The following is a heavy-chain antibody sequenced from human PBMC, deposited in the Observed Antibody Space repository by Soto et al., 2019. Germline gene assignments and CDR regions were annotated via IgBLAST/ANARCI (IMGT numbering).Heavy chain of an antibody. CDR2: IYWDDDK. V-gene: IGHV2-5*02. Sequence: QITLKESGPTLVIPTQTLTLTCTFSGLSLSTSGVGVGWIRQPPGKGLEWLAFIYWDDDKRYSPSLSSRLNITKHTSKNHVVLTMTNMDPVDTATYYCAHSPPYITNWNTGSFDPWGQGTLVTVSS. J-gene: IGHJ5*02. CDR3: AHSPPYITNWNTGSFDP. CDR1: GLSLSTSGVG. D-gene: IGHD1-1*01.